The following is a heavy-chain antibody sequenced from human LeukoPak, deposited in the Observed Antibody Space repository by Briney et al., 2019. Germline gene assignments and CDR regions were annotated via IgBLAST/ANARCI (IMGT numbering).Heavy chain of an antibody. J-gene: IGHJ4*02. CDR3: AKSGLSRFDY. Sequence: GGSLRLSCAASGFTFSSYGMHWVRQSPGKGLEWVAVISYDGSNKYYADSVKGRFTISRDNSKNTLYLQMNSLRAEDTAIYYCAKSGLSRFDYWGQGTLVTVSS. V-gene: IGHV3-30*18. CDR1: GFTFSSYG. CDR2: ISYDGSNK. D-gene: IGHD4/OR15-4a*01.